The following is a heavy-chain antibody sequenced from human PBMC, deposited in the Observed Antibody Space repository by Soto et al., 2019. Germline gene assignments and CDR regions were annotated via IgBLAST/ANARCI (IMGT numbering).Heavy chain of an antibody. Sequence: GESLKISCKDSGYSFTIYWISWVRQMPGKGLEWMGRIDPSDSYTNYSPSFQGHVTISADKSISTAYLQWSSLKASDTAMYYCARREWYSSSPGMDVWGQGTTVTVSS. CDR2: IDPSDSYT. D-gene: IGHD6-6*01. CDR3: ARREWYSSSPGMDV. CDR1: GYSFTIYW. J-gene: IGHJ6*02. V-gene: IGHV5-10-1*01.